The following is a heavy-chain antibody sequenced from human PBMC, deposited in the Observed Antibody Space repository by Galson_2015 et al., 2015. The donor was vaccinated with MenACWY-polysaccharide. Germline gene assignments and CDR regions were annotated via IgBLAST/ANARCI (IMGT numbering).Heavy chain of an antibody. CDR2: IKSDGSSN. Sequence: SLRLSCAASGFTFSNYWMHWVRQTPGKGLVWVSRIKSDGSSNNYADSEKGRFTISRDNPKNTLYLQMNSLRAEVTALYYCARGYSSYDWGQVTLVTVSA. CDR1: GFTFSNYW. D-gene: IGHD5-12*01. V-gene: IGHV3-74*01. J-gene: IGHJ4*02. CDR3: ARGYSSYD.